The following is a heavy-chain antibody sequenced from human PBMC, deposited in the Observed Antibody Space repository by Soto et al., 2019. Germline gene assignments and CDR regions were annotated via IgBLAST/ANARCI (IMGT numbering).Heavy chain of an antibody. D-gene: IGHD6-19*01. V-gene: IGHV3-21*01. CDR1: GFTFSSYS. Sequence: PGGALRLSCADSGFTFSSYSMNWVRQAPGKGLEWVSCISTSSTYIDYADSVKGRFTISRDNAKNSLYLLMNSLRAEDTAVYYCARLVPYYYGMDVWGQGATVTVSS. J-gene: IGHJ6*02. CDR3: ARLVPYYYGMDV. CDR2: ISTSSTYI.